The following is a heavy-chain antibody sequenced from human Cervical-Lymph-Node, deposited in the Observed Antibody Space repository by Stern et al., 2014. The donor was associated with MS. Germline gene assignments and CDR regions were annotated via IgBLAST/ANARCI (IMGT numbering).Heavy chain of an antibody. V-gene: IGHV3-15*05. D-gene: IGHD5-18*01. J-gene: IGHJ4*02. Sequence: DVQLVESGGGLVKPGGSLRLLCAGSGFTFRNVWMNWVRQAPGQGLEWVARVQRRADGGTSDYGAPVKGRFTISRDDSKNTLYLQIDNLRAEDTAVYYCTTIGYSASRSGFFDFWGQGTLVTVSS. CDR1: GFTFRNVW. CDR2: VQRRADGGTS. CDR3: TTIGYSASRSGFFDF.